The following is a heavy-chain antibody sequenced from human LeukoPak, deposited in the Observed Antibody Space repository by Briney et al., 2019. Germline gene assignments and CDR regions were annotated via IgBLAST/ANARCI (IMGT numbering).Heavy chain of an antibody. J-gene: IGHJ5*02. CDR2: IYYSGST. CDR3: ARTAGSRGGYNWFDP. V-gene: IGHV4-59*01. CDR1: GGSIGSYY. Sequence: SETLSLTCTVSGGSIGSYYWSWIRQPPGKGLEWIGYIYYSGSTNYNPSLKSRVTISVDTSKNQFSLKLSSVTAADTAVYYCARTAGSRGGYNWFDPWGQRTLVTVSS. D-gene: IGHD6-13*01.